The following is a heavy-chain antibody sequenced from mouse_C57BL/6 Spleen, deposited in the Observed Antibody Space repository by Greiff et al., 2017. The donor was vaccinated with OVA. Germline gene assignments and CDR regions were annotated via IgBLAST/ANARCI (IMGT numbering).Heavy chain of an antibody. CDR1: GYAFSSSW. CDR3: ARWAGNYYAMDY. D-gene: IGHD2-1*01. V-gene: IGHV1-82*01. CDR2: IYPGDGDT. Sequence: VQLQQSGPELVKPGASVKISCKASGYAFSSSWMNWVKQRPGKGLEWIGRIYPGDGDTNYNGKFKGKATLTADKSSSTAYMQLSSLTSEDSAVYVCARWAGNYYAMDYWGQGTSVTVSS. J-gene: IGHJ4*01.